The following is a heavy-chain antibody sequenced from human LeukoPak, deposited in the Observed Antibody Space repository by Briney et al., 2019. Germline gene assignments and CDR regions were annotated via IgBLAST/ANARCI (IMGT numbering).Heavy chain of an antibody. CDR2: IYHSGST. J-gene: IGHJ3*02. CDR1: GGSISSSGYY. V-gene: IGHV4-39*07. Sequence: SETLSLTCTVSGGSISSSGYYWGWIRQPPGKGLEWIGSIYHSGSTYYNPSLKSRVTISLDTPKNHFSLKLSSVTAADTAVYYCARPGDSYAFDIWGQGTMVTVSS. D-gene: IGHD2-21*01. CDR3: ARPGDSYAFDI.